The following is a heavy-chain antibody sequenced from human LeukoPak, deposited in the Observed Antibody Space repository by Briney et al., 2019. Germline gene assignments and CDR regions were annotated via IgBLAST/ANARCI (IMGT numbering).Heavy chain of an antibody. J-gene: IGHJ5*02. CDR3: ARGRITMVRGVRATWFDP. D-gene: IGHD3-10*01. CDR1: GFTISSYG. V-gene: IGHV3-33*01. Sequence: GRSLRLSCAASGFTISSYGMHWVRQAPGKGLEWVAVIWYDGSNKYYADSVKGRFTISRDNSKNTLYLQMNSLRAEDTAVYYCARGRITMVRGVRATWFDPWGQGTLVTVSS. CDR2: IWYDGSNK.